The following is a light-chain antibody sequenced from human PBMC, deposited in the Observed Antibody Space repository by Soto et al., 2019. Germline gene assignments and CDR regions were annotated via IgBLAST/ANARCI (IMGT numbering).Light chain of an antibody. Sequence: EIVMTYSPATLSVSPWEIATLSCRASQSVSSDLAWYHQKPGQAPRLLIYGASTRATGIPARFSGSGSGTEFTLTINSLQSEDFAVDYCQQYNNWPRTFGQVTKVDI. V-gene: IGKV3-15*01. J-gene: IGKJ1*01. CDR3: QQYNNWPRT. CDR2: GAS. CDR1: QSVSSD.